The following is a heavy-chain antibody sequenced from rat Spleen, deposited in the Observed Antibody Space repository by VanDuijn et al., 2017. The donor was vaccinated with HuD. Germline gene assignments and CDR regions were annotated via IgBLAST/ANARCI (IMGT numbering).Heavy chain of an antibody. D-gene: IGHD2-2*01. V-gene: IGHV5-29*01. J-gene: IGHJ1*01. Sequence: EVRLVESDGGLVQPGGSLKLSCAASGFAFSDFFMAWVRQAPAKGLEWVATISSDGGRNFYRDSVKGRFTISRDNAKSSLYLQMDSLRSEDTATYYCARAGYLRDWYFDFWGPGTMVTVSS. CDR1: GFAFSDFF. CDR2: ISSDGGRN. CDR3: ARAGYLRDWYFDF.